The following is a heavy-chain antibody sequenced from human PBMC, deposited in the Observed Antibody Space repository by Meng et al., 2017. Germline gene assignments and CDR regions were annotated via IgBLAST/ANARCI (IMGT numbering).Heavy chain of an antibody. CDR2: LNAGNGDT. CDR1: GYTFTSYA. Sequence: QVSLVQSGAGVREPGASVKVSCKASGYTFTSYAMHWVRQAPGQSLEWMGWLNAGNGDTKYSQKFQGRVTITRDSSASTAYMELSSLRSEDTAVYYCARDSCTGGICYRGSFDYWAQGTLVTVSS. V-gene: IGHV1-3*01. D-gene: IGHD2-15*01. CDR3: ARDSCTGGICYRGSFDY. J-gene: IGHJ4*02.